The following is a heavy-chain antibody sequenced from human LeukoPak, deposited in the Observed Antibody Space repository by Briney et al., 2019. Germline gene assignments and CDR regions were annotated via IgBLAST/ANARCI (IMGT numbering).Heavy chain of an antibody. CDR1: GFTFSSYW. CDR2: INGDGSST. D-gene: IGHD5-18*01. J-gene: IGHJ4*02. V-gene: IGHV3-74*01. Sequence: GGSLRLSCAASGFTFSSYWMHWVRQAPGKGLVWVSRINGDGSSTAYADSVKGRFTISRDNSKNSLYLQMNSLRAEDTAVYYCARDPGYNYGFDYWGQGTLVTVSS. CDR3: ARDPGYNYGFDY.